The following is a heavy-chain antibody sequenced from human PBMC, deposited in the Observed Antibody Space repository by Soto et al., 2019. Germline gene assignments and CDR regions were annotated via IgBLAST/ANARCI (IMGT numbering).Heavy chain of an antibody. Sequence: QVQLVESGGGVVQPGRSLRLSCAASGFMFSNHGMHWVRQAPGKGLEWVAVIWSDGNNRYYADSAKGRFTISRDNSKKTLYLQMNSLIAEDTAVYYCVRGDNWNDEASDYWGQGTLVTVSS. CDR2: IWSDGNNR. D-gene: IGHD1-1*01. V-gene: IGHV3-33*01. CDR3: VRGDNWNDEASDY. CDR1: GFMFSNHG. J-gene: IGHJ4*02.